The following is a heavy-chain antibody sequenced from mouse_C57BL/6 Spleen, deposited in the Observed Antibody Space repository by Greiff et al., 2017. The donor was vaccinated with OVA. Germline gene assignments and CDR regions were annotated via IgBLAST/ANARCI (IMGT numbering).Heavy chain of an antibody. CDR1: GFTFSDYG. D-gene: IGHD1-1*01. J-gene: IGHJ1*03. CDR3: ARQGTTVVDWYFDV. V-gene: IGHV5-17*01. CDR2: ISSGSSTI. Sequence: EVQRVESGGGLVKPGGSLKLSCAASGFTFSDYGMHWVRQAPEKGLEWVAYISSGSSTIYYADTVKGRFTISRDNAKNTLFLQMTSLRSEDTAMYYCARQGTTVVDWYFDVWGTGTTVTVSS.